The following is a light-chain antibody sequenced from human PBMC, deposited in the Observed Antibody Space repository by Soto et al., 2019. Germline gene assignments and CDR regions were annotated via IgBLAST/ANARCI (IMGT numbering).Light chain of an antibody. Sequence: EIVLTQSPATLSLSPGERATLSCRASQSVSSYLAWYQQKPGQAPRLLIYDASNRATGIPARFSGSGSGTDFTLTISSLEPEDFAVYYCQQRSNWPFLTFGGWTKVEIK. J-gene: IGKJ4*01. CDR1: QSVSSY. CDR2: DAS. CDR3: QQRSNWPFLT. V-gene: IGKV3-11*01.